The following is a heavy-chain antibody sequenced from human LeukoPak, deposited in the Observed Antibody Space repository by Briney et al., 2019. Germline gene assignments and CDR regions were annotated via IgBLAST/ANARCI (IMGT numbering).Heavy chain of an antibody. CDR3: ARVAAAGFLFDY. D-gene: IGHD6-13*01. CDR2: IYYSGST. CDR1: GGSISSYY. J-gene: IGHJ4*02. V-gene: IGHV4-59*01. Sequence: PSETLSLTCTVFGGSISSYYWSWIRQPPGKGLEWIGYIYYSGSTNYNPSLKSRVTISVDTSKNQFSLKLSSVTAADTAVYYCARVAAAGFLFDYWGQGTLVTVSS.